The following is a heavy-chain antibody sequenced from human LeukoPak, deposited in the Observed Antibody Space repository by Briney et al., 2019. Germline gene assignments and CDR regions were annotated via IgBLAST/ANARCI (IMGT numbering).Heavy chain of an antibody. J-gene: IGHJ4*02. D-gene: IGHD4-23*01. Sequence: SETLSLTYTVSGGSISSYYWSWIRQPPGKGLEWIGYIYYSGSTNYNPSLKSRVTISVDTSKNQFSLKLSSVTAADTAVYYCARHWSTTVVAPFDYWGQGTLVTVSS. CDR3: ARHWSTTVVAPFDY. V-gene: IGHV4-59*08. CDR2: IYYSGST. CDR1: GGSISSYY.